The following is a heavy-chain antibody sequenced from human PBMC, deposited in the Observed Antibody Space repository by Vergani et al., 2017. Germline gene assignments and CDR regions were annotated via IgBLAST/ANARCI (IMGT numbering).Heavy chain of an antibody. CDR3: AKDCRFRSSSPYGMDV. D-gene: IGHD2-2*01. Sequence: EVQLVESGGGLVKPGRSLRLSCTASGFTFGDYAMSWFRQAPGKGLEWVSAISGSGGSTYYADSVKGRFTISRDNSKNTLYLQMNSLRAEDTAVYYCAKDCRFRSSSPYGMDVWGQGTTVTVSS. J-gene: IGHJ6*02. CDR1: GFTFGDYA. V-gene: IGHV3-23*04. CDR2: ISGSGGST.